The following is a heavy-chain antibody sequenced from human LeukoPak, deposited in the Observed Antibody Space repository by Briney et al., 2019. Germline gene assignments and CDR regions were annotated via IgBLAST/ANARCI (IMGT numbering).Heavy chain of an antibody. J-gene: IGHJ6*02. CDR1: GYNFISYY. CDR2: INPSGGST. D-gene: IGHD2-8*01. Sequence: ASVKVSCKASGYNFISYYMHWVRQAPGQGLEWMGIINPSGGSTSYALKFQDRVTMTRDTSTSTAYMELSSLKSEDTAVYYCAREDVVLVDAVRYYYYGMDVWGQGTTVTVSS. V-gene: IGHV1-46*01. CDR3: AREDVVLVDAVRYYYYGMDV.